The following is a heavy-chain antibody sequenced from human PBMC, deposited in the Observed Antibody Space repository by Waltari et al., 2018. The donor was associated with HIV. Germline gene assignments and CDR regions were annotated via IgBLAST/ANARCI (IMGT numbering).Heavy chain of an antibody. CDR1: GGTFSSYA. Sequence: QVQLVQSGAEVKKPGSSVKVSCKASGGTFSSYAITSVRQAPGQGLEWMGGIIPIFGTANYAQKFQGRVTITADESTSTAYMELSSLRSEDTAVYYCARGGFRGGELSFRRWFDPWGQGTLVTVSS. D-gene: IGHD3-16*02. V-gene: IGHV1-69*01. CDR3: ARGGFRGGELSFRRWFDP. CDR2: IIPIFGTA. J-gene: IGHJ5*02.